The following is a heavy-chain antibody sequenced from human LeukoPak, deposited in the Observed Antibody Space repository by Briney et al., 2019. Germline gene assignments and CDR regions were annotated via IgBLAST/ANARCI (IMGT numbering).Heavy chain of an antibody. CDR2: TSHDGTDK. CDR3: AKGSCSSTSCPNDY. D-gene: IGHD2-2*01. Sequence: GRSLRLSCAASGFTFSSYGMHWVRQAPGKGLEWVAVTSHDGTDKYYADSVKGRFTISRDNSKNTLYLQMNSLRVEDTAIYYCAKGSCSSTSCPNDYWGQGTLVTVSS. J-gene: IGHJ4*02. CDR1: GFTFSSYG. V-gene: IGHV3-30*18.